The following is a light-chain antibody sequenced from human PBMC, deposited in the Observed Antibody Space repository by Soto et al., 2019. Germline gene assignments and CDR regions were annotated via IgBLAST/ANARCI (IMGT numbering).Light chain of an antibody. Sequence: DVPLTQSPSTLSAVVGDRVTITCRASQSITRLLAWYQLKPGKAPKLLISTASRLQRGVPSRFSGNGSETAFTLTISSLQADDFATYYCQQYITYQWTFGQGTKV. CDR1: QSITRL. CDR2: TAS. CDR3: QQYITYQWT. J-gene: IGKJ1*01. V-gene: IGKV1-5*03.